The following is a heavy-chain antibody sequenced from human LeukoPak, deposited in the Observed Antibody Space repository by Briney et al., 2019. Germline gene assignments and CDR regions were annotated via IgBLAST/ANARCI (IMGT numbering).Heavy chain of an antibody. CDR2: VYYSGST. J-gene: IGHJ4*02. Sequence: PPETLSLTCTVSGGSVNSTSYYWGWIRQAPGKGLDWIGSVYYSGSTYYSLSLKSRVTISVDRSRNQFSLKLSSVTAADTALYYCARHYYGSGSYSDYWGQGTLVTVRS. D-gene: IGHD3-10*01. CDR1: GGSVNSTSYY. CDR3: ARHYYGSGSYSDY. V-gene: IGHV4-39*01.